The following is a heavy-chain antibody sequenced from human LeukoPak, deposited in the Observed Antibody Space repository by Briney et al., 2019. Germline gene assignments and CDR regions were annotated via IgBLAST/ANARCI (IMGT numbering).Heavy chain of an antibody. CDR3: ARVQWIQLWTFDY. CDR2: ISSSGSTI. V-gene: IGHV3-11*01. D-gene: IGHD5-18*01. J-gene: IGHJ4*02. CDR1: GFTFSDYY. Sequence: PGGSLRLSCAASGFTFSDYYMSWIRQAPGKGLEWVSYISSSGSTIYYADSVKGRFTISRDNAKNSLYLQMNSLRAEDTAVYYCARVQWIQLWTFDYWGQGTLVTVSS.